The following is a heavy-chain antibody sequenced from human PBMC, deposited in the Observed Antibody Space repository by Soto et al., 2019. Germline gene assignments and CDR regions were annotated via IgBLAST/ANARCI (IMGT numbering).Heavy chain of an antibody. J-gene: IGHJ4*02. CDR2: VYYTGST. Sequence: KTSETLSLTCSVSGGSIRGSCWSWIRQSPGKGLEWLGYVYYTGSTNYNPSLRSRVSISVDTSKNEFSLRLSSVPAADTAVYFCARSVAVPGAHIDYWGQGTQVTVS. D-gene: IGHD6-19*01. CDR1: GGSIRGSC. V-gene: IGHV4-59*01. CDR3: ARSVAVPGAHIDY.